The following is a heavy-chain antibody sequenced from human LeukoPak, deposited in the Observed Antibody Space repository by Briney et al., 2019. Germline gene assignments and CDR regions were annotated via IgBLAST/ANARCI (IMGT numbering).Heavy chain of an antibody. CDR3: ARDMQGDCSSTSCSYLFDY. Sequence: SVKASCKASGGSFSSYVITWVRQAPGQGLEWMGRIIPVLGVSNFAQKFQGRVTITADKSTNTAHVELSRLESGDTAVYYCARDMQGDCSSTSCSYLFDYWGQGTLVTVSS. D-gene: IGHD2-2*01. J-gene: IGHJ4*02. V-gene: IGHV1-69*04. CDR1: GGSFSSYV. CDR2: IIPVLGVS.